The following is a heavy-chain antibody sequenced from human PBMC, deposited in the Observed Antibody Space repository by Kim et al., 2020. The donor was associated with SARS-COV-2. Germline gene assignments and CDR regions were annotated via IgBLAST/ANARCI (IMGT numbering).Heavy chain of an antibody. Sequence: SETLSLTCTVSGGSISSGGYYWSWIRQHPGKGLEWIGYIYYSGSTYYNPSLKSRVTISVDTSKNQFSLKLSSVTAADTAVYYCASLAMVRGVIGVVGISWFDPWGQGTLVTVSS. CDR1: GGSISSGGYY. V-gene: IGHV4-31*03. D-gene: IGHD3-10*01. J-gene: IGHJ5*02. CDR2: IYYSGST. CDR3: ASLAMVRGVIGVVGISWFDP.